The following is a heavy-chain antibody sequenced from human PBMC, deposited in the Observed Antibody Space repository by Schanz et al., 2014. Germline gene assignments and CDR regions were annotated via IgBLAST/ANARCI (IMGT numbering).Heavy chain of an antibody. CDR2: MNPNSGNT. V-gene: IGHV1-8*01. Sequence: QVQLVQSGAEVKKPGASVKVSCKASGYNITSNDVTWVRQATGQGLEWMGWMNPNSGNTGYAQKFQGRVTMTRNTSISTAYMELSSLRSEDTAVFYCARDPSFSMVRGVIIDSYYYGMDVWGQGTTXTVSS. CDR3: ARDPSFSMVRGVIIDSYYYGMDV. D-gene: IGHD3-10*01. CDR1: GYNITSND. J-gene: IGHJ6*02.